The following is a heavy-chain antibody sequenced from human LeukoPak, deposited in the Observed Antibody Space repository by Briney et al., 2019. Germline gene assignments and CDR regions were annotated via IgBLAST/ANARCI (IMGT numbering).Heavy chain of an antibody. CDR3: ARDCGTTIFYALY. Sequence: ASVKVSCKASGYTFTSYGISWVGQAPGQGLEWMGGISAYNGNTNYAQKVQGRVHMTTEASTNTAYMELRSLRSDDTSVYYCARDCGTTIFYALYWGQGTLVTVSS. CDR2: ISAYNGNT. V-gene: IGHV1-18*01. CDR1: GYTFTSYG. D-gene: IGHD2/OR15-2a*01. J-gene: IGHJ4*02.